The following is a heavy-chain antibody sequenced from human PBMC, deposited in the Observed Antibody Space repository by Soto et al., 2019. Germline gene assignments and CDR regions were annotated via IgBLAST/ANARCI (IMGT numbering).Heavy chain of an antibody. D-gene: IGHD2-15*01. Sequence: GAPVKVSFKASGYTFTRYGFSWVRQAPGQGVEWMVWINTYNGNTNYAQNLQGRVTMTTDTSTSTAYMEMRNLRSDDTAVYYCARVGFVPPQLMFCSGGSCYLDYWGQGTLVTVSS. V-gene: IGHV1-18*01. CDR3: ARVGFVPPQLMFCSGGSCYLDY. J-gene: IGHJ4*02. CDR1: GYTFTRYG. CDR2: INTYNGNT.